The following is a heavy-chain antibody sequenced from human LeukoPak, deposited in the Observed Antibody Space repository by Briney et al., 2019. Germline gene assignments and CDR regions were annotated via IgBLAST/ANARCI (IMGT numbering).Heavy chain of an antibody. V-gene: IGHV4-34*01. D-gene: IGHD1-14*01. CDR1: GGSFSSYY. CDR2: INHSGRT. J-gene: IGHJ5*02. CDR3: VRLRNQQNNFYNNNWFDH. Sequence: PSETLSLTCSVYGGSFSSYYWGWIRQPPGKGLEWIGEINHSGRTNYNSSLKSRVTISVDTSNNQFSLKLISMSAADTAVYYCVRLRNQQNNFYNNNWFDHWGQETPVPVSS.